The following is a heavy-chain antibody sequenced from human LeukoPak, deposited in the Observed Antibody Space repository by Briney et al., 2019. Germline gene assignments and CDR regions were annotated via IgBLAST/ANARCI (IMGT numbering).Heavy chain of an antibody. D-gene: IGHD2-15*01. V-gene: IGHV3-66*02. CDR1: GFTVSSNY. CDR2: IYSTGTK. CDR3: ARKGRTSLADFDY. J-gene: IGHJ4*02. Sequence: GGSLRLFCVASGFTVSSNYMSWVRQAPGGGREWVSVIYSTGTKYCADSVKGRFTTSRDNSKNTLYLEMNSLRPEDTALYYCARKGRTSLADFDYWGQGTLVIVSS.